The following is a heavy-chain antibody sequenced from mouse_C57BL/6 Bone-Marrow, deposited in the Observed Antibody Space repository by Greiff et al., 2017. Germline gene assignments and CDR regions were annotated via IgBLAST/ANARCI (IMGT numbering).Heavy chain of an antibody. V-gene: IGHV10-1*01. Sequence: EVQLVESGGGLVQPKGSLKLSCAASGFSFNTYAMNWVRQAPGKGLEWVARLRSKSNNYATYYDDSVKGRFTISRDDSESMLYLQMYNLKTEYTAMYYCVRFLDGYYYAMDYWGQGTSVTVSS. CDR1: GFSFNTYA. D-gene: IGHD2-3*01. CDR3: VRFLDGYYYAMDY. J-gene: IGHJ4*01. CDR2: LRSKSNNYAT.